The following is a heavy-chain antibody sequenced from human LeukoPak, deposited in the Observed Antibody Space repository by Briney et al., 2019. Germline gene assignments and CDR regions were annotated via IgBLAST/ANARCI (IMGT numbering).Heavy chain of an antibody. CDR2: IIPIFGTA. J-gene: IGHJ4*02. D-gene: IGHD5-18*01. CDR1: GGTFSSYD. V-gene: IGHV1-69*05. CDR3: ARATAMVRFDY. Sequence: SVKVSCKACGGTFSSYDISWVRQASGQGLEWMGGIIPIFGTANYAQKFQGRVTITTDESTSTAYMELSSLRSEDAAVYYCARATAMVRFDYWGQGTLVTVSS.